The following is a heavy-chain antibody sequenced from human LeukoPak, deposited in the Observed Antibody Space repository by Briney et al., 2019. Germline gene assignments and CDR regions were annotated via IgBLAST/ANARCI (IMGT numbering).Heavy chain of an antibody. CDR3: ARSSYSSSSSV. CDR1: GFTFSGFW. Sequence: GGSLRLSCAVSGFTFSGFWMSWSRQAPGKGLEWVASINSDGSEGYYADVVKGRFTISRDNAKNPLYLQINSLRAEDTGVYYCARSSYSSSSSVWGQGTMVTVSS. J-gene: IGHJ3*01. V-gene: IGHV3-7*03. D-gene: IGHD6-6*01. CDR2: INSDGSEG.